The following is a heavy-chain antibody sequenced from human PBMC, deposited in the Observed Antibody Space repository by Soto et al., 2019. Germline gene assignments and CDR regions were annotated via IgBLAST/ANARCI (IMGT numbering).Heavy chain of an antibody. CDR1: GYTFTGYA. CDR3: ARAPGFYGDFFDY. J-gene: IGHJ4*02. V-gene: IGHV1-3*01. Sequence: ASVKVSCKASGYTFTGYAMHWVRQAPGQRLEWMGWINAGNGNTKYSQKFQGRFTISRDNAKNSLYLQMNSLRVEDTAPYYCARAPGFYGDFFDYWGQGTLVTVSS. D-gene: IGHD4-17*01. CDR2: INAGNGNT.